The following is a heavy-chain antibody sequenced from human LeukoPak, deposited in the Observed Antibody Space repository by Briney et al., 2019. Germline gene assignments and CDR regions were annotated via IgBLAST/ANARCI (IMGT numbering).Heavy chain of an antibody. CDR2: SGIAGDP. CDR3: ARVKYCGGDCDWYFDL. D-gene: IGHD2-21*02. J-gene: IGHJ2*01. V-gene: IGHV3-13*04. CDR1: RFTFCSYD. Sequence: GGSLRLSCAASRFTFCSYDMHWVRQATGKGLEWVSVSGIAGDPYYAVSVKGRFTISRENVKNALYIQMNSLRAGDTAVYYCARVKYCGGDCDWYFDLWGRGTLVTVSS.